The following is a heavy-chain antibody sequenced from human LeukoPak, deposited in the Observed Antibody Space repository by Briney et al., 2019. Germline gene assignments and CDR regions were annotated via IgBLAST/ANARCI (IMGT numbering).Heavy chain of an antibody. D-gene: IGHD3-3*02. Sequence: GGSLRLSCAASGFTFSSYAMSWVRQAPGKGLEWVSAISGSGGSTYYADSVKGRFTISRDNAKNSLYLQMNSLKTEDTAVYYCTTGIREVAPMGWGQGTLVTVSS. CDR1: GFTFSSYA. CDR2: ISGSGGST. CDR3: TTGIREVAPMG. V-gene: IGHV3-23*01. J-gene: IGHJ4*02.